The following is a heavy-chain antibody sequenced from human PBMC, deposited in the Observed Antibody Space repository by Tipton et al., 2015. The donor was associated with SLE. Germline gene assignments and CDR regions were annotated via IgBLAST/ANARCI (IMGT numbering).Heavy chain of an antibody. CDR3: ARAGIAVAGLFDY. V-gene: IGHV4-39*07. CDR1: GGSISSSNYY. D-gene: IGHD6-19*01. CDR2: MYYSGST. J-gene: IGHJ4*02. Sequence: TLSLTCSVSGGSISSSNYYWGWIRQPPGKGLEWIGSMYYSGSTYYNPSLKSRVTISVDTSKNHFSLKLSSVTAADTAVYYCARAGIAVAGLFDYWGQGTLVTVSS.